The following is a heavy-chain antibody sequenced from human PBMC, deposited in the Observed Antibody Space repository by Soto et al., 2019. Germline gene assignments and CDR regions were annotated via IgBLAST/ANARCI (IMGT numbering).Heavy chain of an antibody. CDR1: GFTFSSYS. V-gene: IGHV3-48*02. Sequence: EVQLVESGGGLVQPGGSLRLSCAASGFTFSSYSMNWVRQAPGKGLEWVSYISSSSSTIYYADSVKGRFTISRDNAKNSLYLQMHSLRDEDTAVYYCARDQSSGYCTNGVCPSGLDYWGQGTLVTVSS. CDR3: ARDQSSGYCTNGVCPSGLDY. CDR2: ISSSSSTI. J-gene: IGHJ4*02. D-gene: IGHD2-8*01.